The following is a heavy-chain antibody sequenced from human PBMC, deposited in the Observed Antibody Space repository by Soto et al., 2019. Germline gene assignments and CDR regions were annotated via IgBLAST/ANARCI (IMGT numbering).Heavy chain of an antibody. CDR2: FDPEDGET. J-gene: IGHJ6*02. V-gene: IGHV1-24*01. D-gene: IGHD3-9*01. CDR1: GYTLTELS. CDR3: ATLDWFDARVWDNYYGMDV. Sequence: ASVKVSCKVSGYTLTELSMHWVRQAPGKGLEWMGGFDPEDGETIYAQKFQGRVTMTEDTSTDTAYMELSSLRSEDTAVYYCATLDWFDARVWDNYYGMDVWGQGTTVTVSS.